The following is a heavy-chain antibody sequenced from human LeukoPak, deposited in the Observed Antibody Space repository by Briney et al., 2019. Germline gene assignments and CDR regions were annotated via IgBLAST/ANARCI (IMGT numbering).Heavy chain of an antibody. V-gene: IGHV3-15*01. CDR3: TTDPVTYYYYGMDV. Sequence: GSLRLSCAASGFIFSDHYMDWVRQAPGKGLEWVGRIKSKTDGGTTDYAAPVKGRFIISRDDSKNTLYLQMNSLKIEDTAVYYCTTDPVTYYYYGMDVWGQGTTVTVSS. CDR1: GFIFSDHY. J-gene: IGHJ6*02. CDR2: IKSKTDGGTT. D-gene: IGHD4-4*01.